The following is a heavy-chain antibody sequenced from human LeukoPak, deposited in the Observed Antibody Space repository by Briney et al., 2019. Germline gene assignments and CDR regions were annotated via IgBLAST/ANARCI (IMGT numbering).Heavy chain of an antibody. CDR3: ARVPDYGGNLADEYFQH. Sequence: GSLILSCAASGFTFSSYAMHWVRQAPGKGLEWVAVISYDGSNKYYADSVKGRFTISRDNSKNTLYLQMNSLRAEDTAVYYCARVPDYGGNLADEYFQHWGQGTLVTVSS. J-gene: IGHJ1*01. CDR2: ISYDGSNK. V-gene: IGHV3-30-3*01. D-gene: IGHD4-23*01. CDR1: GFTFSSYA.